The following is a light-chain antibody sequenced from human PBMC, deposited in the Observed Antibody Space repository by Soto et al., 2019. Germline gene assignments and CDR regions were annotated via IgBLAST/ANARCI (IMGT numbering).Light chain of an antibody. CDR1: QSVTSKY. J-gene: IGKJ4*01. Sequence: IVLTQSPGTLSLSPGERSTLSCRASQSVTSKYLAWFQQKPGQAPRLLMYDVSTRATGFPDRFSGSGSGTDFTLTISRLEPEDFAVYYCQQYGDSPTFGGGTKVEIK. V-gene: IGKV3-20*01. CDR3: QQYGDSPT. CDR2: DVS.